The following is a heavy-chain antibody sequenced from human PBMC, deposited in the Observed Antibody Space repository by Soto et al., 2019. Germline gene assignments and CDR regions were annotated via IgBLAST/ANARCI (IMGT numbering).Heavy chain of an antibody. CDR3: ARGGDRPPAIVIGGYYYSGMDV. CDR2: ISGYNGNT. V-gene: IGHV1-18*01. J-gene: IGHJ6*02. D-gene: IGHD3-16*02. CDR1: GYTFSSYG. Sequence: QVELVQSGAEVKKPGASVKVSCKASGYTFSSYGFTWVRQAPGQGLEWMGWISGYNGNTKYAQKLQGRVTMTTDTSTSTAYMELRSLKSDDTAVYYCARGGDRPPAIVIGGYYYSGMDVWGQGTTVTVSS.